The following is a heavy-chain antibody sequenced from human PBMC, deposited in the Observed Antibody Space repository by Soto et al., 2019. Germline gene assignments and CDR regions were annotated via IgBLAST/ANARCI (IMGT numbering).Heavy chain of an antibody. V-gene: IGHV1-69*01. J-gene: IGHJ6*02. CDR1: GGTFSSYA. Sequence: QVQLVQSGAEVKKPGSSVKVSCKASGGTFSSYAISWVRQAPGQGLEWMGGIIPIFGTANYAQKFQGIVTITSDESTSTAYIELSSLRSQDTAVYYCARGDYGGNSDYYYYGMDVWGQGTTVTVSS. D-gene: IGHD4-17*01. CDR3: ARGDYGGNSDYYYYGMDV. CDR2: IIPIFGTA.